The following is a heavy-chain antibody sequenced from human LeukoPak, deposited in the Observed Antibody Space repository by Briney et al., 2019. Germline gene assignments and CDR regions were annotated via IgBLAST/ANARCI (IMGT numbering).Heavy chain of an antibody. Sequence: GASVKVSCKTSGYTFTSYGISWVRQAPGQGLEWMGWISAYNGNTNYAQKLQGRVTMTTDTSTSTAYMDLRSLRSDDTAVYYCARDIAAAGNDASDIWGQGTMVTVSS. CDR3: ARDIAAAGNDASDI. J-gene: IGHJ3*02. D-gene: IGHD6-13*01. CDR1: GYTFTSYG. V-gene: IGHV1-18*01. CDR2: ISAYNGNT.